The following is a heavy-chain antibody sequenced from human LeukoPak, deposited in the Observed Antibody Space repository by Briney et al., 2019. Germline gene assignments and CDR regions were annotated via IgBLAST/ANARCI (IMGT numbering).Heavy chain of an antibody. CDR3: AKDGVNEAARTPFDY. CDR2: ISAYNGNT. Sequence: ASVKVSCKASGYTFTSYGISWVRQAPGQGLEWMGWISAYNGNTNYAQKLQGRVTMTTDTSTSTAYMELRSLRSDDTAVYYCAKDGVNEAARTPFDYWGQGTLVTVSS. J-gene: IGHJ4*02. CDR1: GYTFTSYG. V-gene: IGHV1-18*01. D-gene: IGHD6-6*01.